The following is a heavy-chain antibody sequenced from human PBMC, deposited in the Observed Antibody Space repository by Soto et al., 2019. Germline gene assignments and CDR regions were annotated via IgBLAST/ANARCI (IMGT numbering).Heavy chain of an antibody. CDR1: GYTFTSYD. V-gene: IGHV1-8*01. J-gene: IGHJ6*02. CDR2: MNPNSGNT. D-gene: IGHD6-13*01. Sequence: AASVKVSCKASGYTFTSYDINWVRQATGQVLEWMGWMNPNSGNTGYAQKFQGRVTMTRNTSISTAYMQLSSLRSEDTAVYYCARCCSSSWYGRVYYYYYGKDVWGQGTTVTVSS. CDR3: ARCCSSSWYGRVYYYYYGKDV.